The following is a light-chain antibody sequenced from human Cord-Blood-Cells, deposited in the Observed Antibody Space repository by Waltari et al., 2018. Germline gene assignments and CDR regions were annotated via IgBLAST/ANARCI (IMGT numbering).Light chain of an antibody. CDR2: DVS. V-gene: IGLV2-14*01. CDR3: SSYTSSSLVV. Sequence: QSALTQPASVSGSPGQSITISCTGTSSDVGGYNYVSSYQQHPGKAPKLMIYDVSKRPSGVSTRFSGSKSGNTASLTISGLQAEDEADYYCSSYTSSSLVVFGGGTKLTVL. J-gene: IGLJ2*01. CDR1: SSDVGGYNY.